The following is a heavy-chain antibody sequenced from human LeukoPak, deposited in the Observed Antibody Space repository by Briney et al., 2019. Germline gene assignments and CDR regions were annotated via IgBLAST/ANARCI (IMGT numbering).Heavy chain of an antibody. Sequence: ASVKVSCKASGYTFTGYYVHWVRQAPGQGLEWVGWINPNSGDTHSAQNFQGRVTMTRDTSISAASMDLSRLRSDDTAVYYCAGAPKNDVYDLWGRGTRVNIS. CDR2: INPNSGDT. J-gene: IGHJ3*01. CDR3: AGAPKNDVYDL. CDR1: GYTFTGYY. V-gene: IGHV1-2*02.